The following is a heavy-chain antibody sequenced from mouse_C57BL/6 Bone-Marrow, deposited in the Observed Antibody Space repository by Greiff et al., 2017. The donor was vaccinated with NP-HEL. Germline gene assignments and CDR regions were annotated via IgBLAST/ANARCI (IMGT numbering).Heavy chain of an antibody. CDR3: ARRYSNYVWYFDV. V-gene: IGHV5-17*01. Sequence: EVQLVESGGGLVKPGGSLKLSCAASGFTFSDYGMHWVRQAPEKGLEWVAYISSGSSTIYYADTVKGRFTIPRDNAKNTLFLQMTSLRSEDTAMYYCARRYSNYVWYFDVWGTGTTVTVSS. D-gene: IGHD2-5*01. J-gene: IGHJ1*03. CDR1: GFTFSDYG. CDR2: ISSGSSTI.